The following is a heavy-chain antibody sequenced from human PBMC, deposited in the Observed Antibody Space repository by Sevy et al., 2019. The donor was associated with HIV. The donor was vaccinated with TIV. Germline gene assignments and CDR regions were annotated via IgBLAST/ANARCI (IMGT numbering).Heavy chain of an antibody. CDR3: AREVGYSSSWYALYYYYGMDV. Sequence: GGSLRLSCAAPGFTFSSYWMSWVRQAPGKGLEWVANINQNGSEKNYLDSVKGRFTISRDNAKNSLYLQMNSLRAEDTAVYYCAREVGYSSSWYALYYYYGMDVWGQGTTVTVSS. D-gene: IGHD6-13*01. J-gene: IGHJ6*02. V-gene: IGHV3-7*01. CDR1: GFTFSSYW. CDR2: INQNGSEK.